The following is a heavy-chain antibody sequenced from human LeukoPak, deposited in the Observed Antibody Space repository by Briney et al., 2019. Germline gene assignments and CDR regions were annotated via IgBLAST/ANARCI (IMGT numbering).Heavy chain of an antibody. CDR3: AFRGYSYGYLDY. CDR2: ISSSSSYI. Sequence: PGGSLRLSCAASGFTFSSYSMNWVRQAPGKGLEWVSSISSSSSYIYYADSVKGRFTISRDNAKNSLYLQMNSLRAEDTAVYYCAFRGYSYGYLDYWGQGTLVTVSS. V-gene: IGHV3-21*01. J-gene: IGHJ4*02. CDR1: GFTFSSYS. D-gene: IGHD5-18*01.